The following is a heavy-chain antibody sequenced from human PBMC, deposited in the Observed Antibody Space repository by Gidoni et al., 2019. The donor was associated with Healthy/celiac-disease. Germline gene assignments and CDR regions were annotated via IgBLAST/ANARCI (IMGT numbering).Heavy chain of an antibody. Sequence: QVQLQESGPGLVKPSETLSLTCTVSGGSLSSYYWSWIRQPPGKGLEWIGYIYYSGSTNYNPSLKSRVTISVDTSKNQFSLKLSSVTAADTAVYYCARSPHYYYDSSGYPLGFDYWGQGTLVTVSS. J-gene: IGHJ4*02. CDR2: IYYSGST. CDR3: ARSPHYYYDSSGYPLGFDY. CDR1: GGSLSSYY. D-gene: IGHD3-22*01. V-gene: IGHV4-59*08.